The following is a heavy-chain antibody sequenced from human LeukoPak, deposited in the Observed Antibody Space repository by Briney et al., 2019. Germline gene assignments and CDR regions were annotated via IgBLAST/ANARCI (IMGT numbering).Heavy chain of an antibody. CDR2: IKPGGNEK. CDR3: ARNRNYYDKRDYRTDPFDV. J-gene: IGHJ3*01. D-gene: IGHD3-22*01. V-gene: IGHV3-7*03. Sequence: GGSLRLSCAASGFTFSSYWMTWVRQGPGKGLEWVANIKPGGNEKYYVDSVKGRFTISRDNAENSLYLQMVSLRAEDTAVYYCARNRNYYDKRDYRTDPFDVWGPGTMVTVSS. CDR1: GFTFSSYW.